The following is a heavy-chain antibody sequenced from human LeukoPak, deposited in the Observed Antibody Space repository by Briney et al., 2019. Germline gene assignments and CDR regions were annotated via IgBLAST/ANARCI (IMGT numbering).Heavy chain of an antibody. V-gene: IGHV4-30-4*01. CDR1: GGSISSGDYY. Sequence: SETLSLTCTVSGGSISSGDYYWSWIRQPPGKGLEWIGYIYSSGSTYYNPSLKSRVTISVDTSKNQFSLKLSSVTAADTAVYYCARDTANDYYYYGMDVWGQGTTVTVSS. J-gene: IGHJ6*02. CDR3: ARDTANDYYYYGMDV. CDR2: IYSSGST.